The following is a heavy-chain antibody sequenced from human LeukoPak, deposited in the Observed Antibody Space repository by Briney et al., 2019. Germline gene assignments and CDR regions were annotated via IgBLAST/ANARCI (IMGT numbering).Heavy chain of an antibody. D-gene: IGHD5-18*01. CDR2: IHPLDSDI. Sequence: PGESLQISCQTSGYDFTEYWVGWVRPMPGKGLEWMGIIHPLDSDITKNPPFQGHVSLSVDTSVTTAYLQWDSLQASDTAVYYCVRHGRGGYIYGIDSWGQGTLVTVSS. CDR3: VRHGRGGYIYGIDS. J-gene: IGHJ4*02. CDR1: GYDFTEYW. V-gene: IGHV5-51*01.